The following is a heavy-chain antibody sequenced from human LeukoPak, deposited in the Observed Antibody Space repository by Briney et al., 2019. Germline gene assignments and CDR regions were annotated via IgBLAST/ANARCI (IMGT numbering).Heavy chain of an antibody. CDR2: IQYDGSYK. CDR3: ARDGGFGEFPIDY. J-gene: IGHJ4*02. D-gene: IGHD3-10*01. Sequence: PGGSLRLSCAASGFTFSSYGMHWVRQAPGKGLEWVTFIQYDGSYKDYADSVKGRFTISRDDSENTLYLQMNSLRAEDTAVYYCARDGGFGEFPIDYWGQGTLVTVSS. CDR1: GFTFSSYG. V-gene: IGHV3-30*02.